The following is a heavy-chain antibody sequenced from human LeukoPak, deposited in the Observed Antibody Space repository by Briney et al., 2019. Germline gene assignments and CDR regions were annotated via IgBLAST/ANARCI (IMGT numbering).Heavy chain of an antibody. D-gene: IGHD3-22*01. CDR2: ISSSSSYI. Sequence: GGSLRLSCAASGFTFSSYSMNWVRQAPGKGLEWVSSISSSSSYIYYADSVKGRLTISRDNAKNSLYLQMNSLRAEDTAVYYCARDRADSSGLIDYWGQGTLVTVSS. J-gene: IGHJ4*02. V-gene: IGHV3-21*01. CDR3: ARDRADSSGLIDY. CDR1: GFTFSSYS.